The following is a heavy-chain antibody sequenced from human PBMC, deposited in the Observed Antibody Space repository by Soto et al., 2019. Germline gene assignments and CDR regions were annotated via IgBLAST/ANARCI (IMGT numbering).Heavy chain of an antibody. CDR3: ARRGVTTYHFFDY. D-gene: IGHD1-1*01. CDR2: IHRASTYI. V-gene: IGHV3-21*06. CDR1: GYPFSSFD. Sequence: GGSLRLSCATCGYPFSSFDMDWVRQAPGKGLEWVSSIHRASTYIYYADSVRGRFTISRDNAKSSLYLQMNSLPVEDTAVYYCARRGVTTYHFFDYWAQGALVTVYS. J-gene: IGHJ4*02.